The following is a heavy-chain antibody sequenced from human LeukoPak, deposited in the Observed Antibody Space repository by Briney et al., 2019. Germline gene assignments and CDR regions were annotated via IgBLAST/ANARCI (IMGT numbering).Heavy chain of an antibody. D-gene: IGHD6-19*01. CDR3: AKRNGSGWYYFDY. V-gene: IGHV3-23*01. CDR2: ISNSGVNT. J-gene: IGHJ4*02. Sequence: GGPLRLSCGASGFTFRSYAMSWLRQAPGKGLEWVSLISNSGVNTYYANSVKGRFTISRDNSKNTLYLQMNSLRDEDTAIYYCAKRNGSGWYYFDYWGQGTLVTVS. CDR1: GFTFRSYA.